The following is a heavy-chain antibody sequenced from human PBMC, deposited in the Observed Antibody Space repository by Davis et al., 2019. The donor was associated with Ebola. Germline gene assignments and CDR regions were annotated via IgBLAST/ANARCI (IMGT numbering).Heavy chain of an antibody. CDR3: AKSGLSFGVVKYHYGMDV. CDR2: ISYDGSNK. J-gene: IGHJ6*04. Sequence: GESLKISCAASGFTFSSYGMHWVRQAPGKGLAWVAVISYDGSNKYYADSVKGRFTISRDNSKKTLYLQMNSLRAEDTAVYYGAKSGLSFGVVKYHYGMDVWGKGTTVTVSS. V-gene: IGHV3-30*18. D-gene: IGHD3-3*01. CDR1: GFTFSSYG.